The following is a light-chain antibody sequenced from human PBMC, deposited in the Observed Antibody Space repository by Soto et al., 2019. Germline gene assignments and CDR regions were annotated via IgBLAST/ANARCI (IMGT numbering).Light chain of an antibody. J-gene: IGLJ2*01. CDR2: EVS. CDR3: SSYTSSSTHV. CDR1: SSDVGGYNY. V-gene: IGLV2-14*01. Sequence: QSALTQPASVSGSXXXXXXXXXTGTSSDVGGYNYVSWFQQYPGKAPKLMIFEVSNRPSGVSNRFSGSKSGNTASLTISGLQAEDEGNYYCSSYTSSSTHVFGGGTKLTVL.